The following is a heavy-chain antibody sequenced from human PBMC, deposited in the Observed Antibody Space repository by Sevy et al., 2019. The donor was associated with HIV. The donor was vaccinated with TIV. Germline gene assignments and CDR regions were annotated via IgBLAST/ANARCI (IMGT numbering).Heavy chain of an antibody. D-gene: IGHD5-18*01. CDR3: ARGKSGYGYALNY. CDR1: GFVVNSNY. Sequence: GGSLRLSCAASGFVVNSNYMTWVGQAPGKGLEGVSVIHSDDTTYHADSVKDRFTISRDNFKNTLYLHMSSLRAEDTAVYYCARGKSGYGYALNYWGQGTLVTVSS. J-gene: IGHJ4*02. CDR2: IHSDDTT. V-gene: IGHV3-66*01.